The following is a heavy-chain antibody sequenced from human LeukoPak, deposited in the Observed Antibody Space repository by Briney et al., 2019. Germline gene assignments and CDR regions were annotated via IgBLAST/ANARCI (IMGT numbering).Heavy chain of an antibody. V-gene: IGHV4-31*03. D-gene: IGHD3-10*01. Sequence: SQTLSLTCTVSGGSISSGGYYWSWIRQHPGKGLEWIGYIYYSGSTYYNPSLKSRVTISVDTSKNQFSLKLSSVTAADTAVYYCARGTRGPLVRRITIFDYWGQGTLVTVSS. CDR1: GGSISSGGYY. J-gene: IGHJ4*02. CDR3: ARGTRGPLVRRITIFDY. CDR2: IYYSGST.